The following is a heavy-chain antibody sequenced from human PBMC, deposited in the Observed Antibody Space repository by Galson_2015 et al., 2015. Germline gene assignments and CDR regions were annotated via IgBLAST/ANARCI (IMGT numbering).Heavy chain of an antibody. D-gene: IGHD6-6*01. V-gene: IGHV4-4*02. CDR1: GGSISSSNW. CDR2: IYHSGST. Sequence: ETLSLTCAVSGGSISSSNWWSWVRQPPGKGLEWIGEIYHSGSTNYNPSLKSRVTISVDKSKNQFSLKLSSVTAADTAVYYCARIAAHYYYGMDVWGQGTTVTVSS. J-gene: IGHJ6*02. CDR3: ARIAAHYYYGMDV.